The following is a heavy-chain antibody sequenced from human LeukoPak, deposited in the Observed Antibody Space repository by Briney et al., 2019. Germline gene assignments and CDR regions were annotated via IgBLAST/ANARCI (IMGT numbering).Heavy chain of an antibody. D-gene: IGHD4-17*01. CDR2: IYYSGST. V-gene: IGHV4-39*01. CDR3: ARGATVTGGIDY. J-gene: IGHJ4*02. CDR1: GFTFSSYSMY. Sequence: GSLRLSCAASGFTFSSYSMYWVRQAPGKGLEWIGSIYYSGSTYYNPSLKSRVTISVDTSKNQFSLKLSSVTAADTAVYYCARGATVTGGIDYWGQGTLVTVSS.